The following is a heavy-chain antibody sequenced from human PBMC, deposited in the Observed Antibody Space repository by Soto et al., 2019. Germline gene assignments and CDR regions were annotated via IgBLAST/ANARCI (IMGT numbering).Heavy chain of an antibody. J-gene: IGHJ4*02. CDR3: AKDMGYGGNSVVGY. CDR2: ISWNSGSI. V-gene: IGHV3-9*01. CDR1: GFNFDDYA. D-gene: IGHD2-21*02. Sequence: VQLVESGGGMVQPGRSLRLSCAASGFNFDDYAMHWVRQPPGKGLEWVSGISWNSGSIDYADSVKGRFTISRDNAKNSLYLQMNSLRAEDTALYYCAKDMGYGGNSVVGYWGQGTLVTVSS.